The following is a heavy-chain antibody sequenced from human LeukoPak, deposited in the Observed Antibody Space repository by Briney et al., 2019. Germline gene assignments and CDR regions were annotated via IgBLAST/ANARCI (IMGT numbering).Heavy chain of an antibody. D-gene: IGHD3-9*01. J-gene: IGHJ6*02. CDR1: GYTFTSYD. CDR3: ARERSAGYFDWLLRTDYYYGMDV. Sequence: ASVKVSCKASGYTFTSYDINWVRQATGQGLEWMGWMNPNSGNTGYAQKFQGRVTMTRNTSISTAYMELSSLRSEDTAVYYCARERSAGYFDWLLRTDYYYGMDVWGQGTTVTVSS. CDR2: MNPNSGNT. V-gene: IGHV1-8*01.